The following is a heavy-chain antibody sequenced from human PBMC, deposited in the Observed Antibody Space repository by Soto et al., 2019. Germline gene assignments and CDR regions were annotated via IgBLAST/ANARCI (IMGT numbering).Heavy chain of an antibody. CDR1: GFTFSSYA. CDR3: AREDSYNLDY. J-gene: IGHJ4*02. CDR2: ISYDGSNK. D-gene: IGHD1-26*01. Sequence: QVQLVESGGGVVQPGRSLRLSCAASGFTFSSYAMHWVRQAPGKGLEWVAVISYDGSNKYYADSVKGRFTISRDNSKNTLYLQMNSLRAEDTAVYYCAREDSYNLDYWGQGTLVTVSS. V-gene: IGHV3-30-3*01.